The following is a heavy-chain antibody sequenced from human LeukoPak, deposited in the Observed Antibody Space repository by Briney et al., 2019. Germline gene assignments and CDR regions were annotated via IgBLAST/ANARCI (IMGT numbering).Heavy chain of an antibody. CDR2: ISSSSGNK. J-gene: IGHJ4*02. V-gene: IGHV3-48*03. CDR3: ARDVVGALDS. Sequence: GGSLRLSCAASGFTFSSYEMNWVRQAPGKGLEWVSYISSSSGNKYYADSVKGRFTISRDNAKNSLYLQMNSLRAEDTAVYYCARDVVGALDSWGQGTLVTVSS. D-gene: IGHD1-26*01. CDR1: GFTFSSYE.